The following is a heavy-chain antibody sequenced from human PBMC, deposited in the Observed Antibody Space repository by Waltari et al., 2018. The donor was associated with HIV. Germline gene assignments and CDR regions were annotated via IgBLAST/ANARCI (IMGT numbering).Heavy chain of an antibody. Sequence: QVQLVESGGGVVQPGGSLRLSCVVSGFTFSSATMHWVRQAPGKGLEWVAILSSGGSHEYYADSVKCRFIISSDNSKNAVFLHMKTLTTEDTAIYYCAREVPYCSGGSCYHPGHLDSWGQGTLVSVSS. D-gene: IGHD2-15*01. CDR2: LSSGGSHE. V-gene: IGHV3-30*04. CDR3: AREVPYCSGGSCYHPGHLDS. J-gene: IGHJ4*02. CDR1: GFTFSSAT.